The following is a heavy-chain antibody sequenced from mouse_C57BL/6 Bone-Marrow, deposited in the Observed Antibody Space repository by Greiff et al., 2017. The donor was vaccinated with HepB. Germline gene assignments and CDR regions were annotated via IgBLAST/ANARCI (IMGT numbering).Heavy chain of an antibody. CDR1: GFTFSDAW. CDR3: TRPLITTVVATDYAMDY. V-gene: IGHV6-6*01. J-gene: IGHJ4*01. D-gene: IGHD1-1*01. CDR2: IRNKANNHAT. Sequence: EVKLVESGGGLVQPGGSMKLSCAASGFTFSDAWMDWVRQSPEKGLEWVAEIRNKANNHATYYAESVKGRFTISRDDSKSSVYLQMNSLRAEDTGIYYCTRPLITTVVATDYAMDYWGQGTSVTVSS.